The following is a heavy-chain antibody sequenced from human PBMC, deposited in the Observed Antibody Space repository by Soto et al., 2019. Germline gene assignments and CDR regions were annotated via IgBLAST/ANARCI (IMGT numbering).Heavy chain of an antibody. CDR1: GFTFSNVW. Sequence: EVQLVESGGGLVKPGGSLRLSCAASGFTFSNVWMNWVRQAPGKGLEWVGGIKSKTDGETTAYAAPVKGRFTISRDDSKNRLYLQMNSLKTEDTAMYYCTRGGSYYGRAYYFDYWGQGTLVTVSS. D-gene: IGHD1-26*01. V-gene: IGHV3-15*07. CDR2: IKSKTDGETT. CDR3: TRGGSYYGRAYYFDY. J-gene: IGHJ4*02.